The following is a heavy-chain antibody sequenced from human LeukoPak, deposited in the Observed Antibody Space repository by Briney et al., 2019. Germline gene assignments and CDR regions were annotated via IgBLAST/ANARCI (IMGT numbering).Heavy chain of an antibody. CDR3: AGGCYSSFDY. Sequence: SQTLSLTCAVSGDSLSNNNVAWNWIRQSPSRGLEWLGRTDYRSKWNTDYAVSVKSRITINSDTSKNQFSLQLNSVTPEDTAVYYCAGGCYSSFDYWDQGTLVTVSS. J-gene: IGHJ4*02. CDR1: GDSLSNNNVA. V-gene: IGHV6-1*01. D-gene: IGHD3-16*01. CDR2: TDYRSKWNT.